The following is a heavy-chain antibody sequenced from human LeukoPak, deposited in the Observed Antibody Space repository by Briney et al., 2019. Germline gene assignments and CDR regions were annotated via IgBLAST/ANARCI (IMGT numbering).Heavy chain of an antibody. CDR2: IKSKTDGGTT. Sequence: GGSLRLSCAASGFTFSNAWMSWVRQAPGKGLEWVGRIKSKTDGGTTDYTAPVKGRFTISRDDSKNTLYLQMNSLKTEDTAVYYCTTDVGQRWLQLYFDLWGRGTLVTVSS. CDR3: TTDVGQRWLQLYFDL. D-gene: IGHD5-24*01. J-gene: IGHJ2*01. V-gene: IGHV3-15*01. CDR1: GFTFSNAW.